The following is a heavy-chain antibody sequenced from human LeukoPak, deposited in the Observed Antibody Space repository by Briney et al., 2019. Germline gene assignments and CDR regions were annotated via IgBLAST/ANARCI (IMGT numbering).Heavy chain of an antibody. Sequence: GGSLRLSCAASGFIFTTYWMSWVRQAPGKGLEWVANIKQDGSEEYYVDSVKGRFTISRDNAKNSVYLEMNNLRAEDTALYYCASTPGYSTSWYYFDHWGQGTLVTVSS. V-gene: IGHV3-7*01. CDR1: GFIFTTYW. J-gene: IGHJ4*02. CDR3: ASTPGYSTSWYYFDH. CDR2: IKQDGSEE. D-gene: IGHD6-13*01.